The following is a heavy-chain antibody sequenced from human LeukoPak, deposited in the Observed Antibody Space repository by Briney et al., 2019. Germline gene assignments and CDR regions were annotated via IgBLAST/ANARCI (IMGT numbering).Heavy chain of an antibody. CDR2: ITGSSTWA. CDR1: GFTFGTYG. Sequence: GGSLRLSCEASGFTFGTYGMTWVRQAPGKGLEWVSGITGSSTWAYYADSVRGRFTISRDNSKNTLHLQMNNLTADDTAIYYCARELVSLGTGYFDLWGRGTLVTVSA. J-gene: IGHJ2*01. V-gene: IGHV3-23*01. CDR3: ARELVSLGTGYFDL. D-gene: IGHD7-27*01.